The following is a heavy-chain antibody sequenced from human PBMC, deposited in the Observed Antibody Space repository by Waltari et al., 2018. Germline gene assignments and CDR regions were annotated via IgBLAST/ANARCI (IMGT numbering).Heavy chain of an antibody. CDR2: INPNSGDT. J-gene: IGHJ4*02. Sequence: QVHLVQSGAEVKKPGASVKVSCKASGYTFTGYYIQWVRRAPGQGLEWMGRINPNSGDTNYAQKFQGRVTLTRDTSTNTAFMELHSLRSDDTAVYYCLRDSSGSHFDYRGQGTLVTVSS. CDR3: LRDSSGSHFDY. D-gene: IGHD3-22*01. V-gene: IGHV1-2*06. CDR1: GYTFTGYY.